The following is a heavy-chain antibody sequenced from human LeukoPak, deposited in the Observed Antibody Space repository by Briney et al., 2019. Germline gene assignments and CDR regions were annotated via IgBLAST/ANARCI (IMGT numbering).Heavy chain of an antibody. D-gene: IGHD3-16*01. Sequence: TGGSLRLSCVASGFTFSTHGMHWVRQAPGKGLEWVAFIRSDGSIKYHADSVKGRFIISRDNSKNILYLQMNSLRAEDTAVYYCARDPGRGGKAVMDYWGQGTLVTVSS. J-gene: IGHJ4*02. V-gene: IGHV3-30*02. CDR1: GFTFSTHG. CDR3: ARDPGRGGKAVMDY. CDR2: IRSDGSIK.